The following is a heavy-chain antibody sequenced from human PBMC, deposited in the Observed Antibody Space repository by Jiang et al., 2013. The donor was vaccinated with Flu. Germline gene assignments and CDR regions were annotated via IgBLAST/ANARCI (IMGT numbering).Heavy chain of an antibody. D-gene: IGHD3-10*01. V-gene: IGHV3-23*01. Sequence: PGGSLRLSCAASGFTFSSYAMSWVRQAPGKGLEWVSAISGSGGSTYYADSVKGRFTISRDNSKNTLYLQMNSLRAEDTAVYYCALSGSGSYYSLTPGYYFDYWGQGTLVTVSS. CDR2: ISGSGGST. CDR3: ALSGSGSYYSLTPGYYFDY. CDR1: GFTFSSYA. J-gene: IGHJ4*02.